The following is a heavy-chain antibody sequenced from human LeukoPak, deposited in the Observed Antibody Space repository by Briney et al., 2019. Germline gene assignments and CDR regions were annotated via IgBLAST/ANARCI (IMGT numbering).Heavy chain of an antibody. D-gene: IGHD1-26*01. J-gene: IGHJ4*02. V-gene: IGHV4-34*01. CDR2: INHSGSS. Sequence: PSETLSLTCAVYGGSFSGYYWSWIRQPPGKGLEWIGGINHSGSSNYNPSLKSRVTISVDTSKNQFSLKLTSVTAADTAVYYCAIGRSSGGSYCGSDYWGQGTLVTVSS. CDR1: GGSFSGYY. CDR3: AIGRSSGGSYCGSDY.